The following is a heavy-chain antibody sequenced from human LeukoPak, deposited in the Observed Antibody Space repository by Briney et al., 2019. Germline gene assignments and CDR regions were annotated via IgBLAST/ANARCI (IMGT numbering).Heavy chain of an antibody. J-gene: IGHJ4*02. D-gene: IGHD5-18*01. CDR2: ISGDGGST. CDR3: AKDIGYSYGRDY. Sequence: GGSLRLSCAAPGFTFDDYAMHWVRHAPGKGLEWVSLISGDGGSTYYADSVKGRFTISRDNSKNSLYLQMNSLRTEDTALYYCAKDIGYSYGRDYWGQGTLVTVSS. CDR1: GFTFDDYA. V-gene: IGHV3-43*02.